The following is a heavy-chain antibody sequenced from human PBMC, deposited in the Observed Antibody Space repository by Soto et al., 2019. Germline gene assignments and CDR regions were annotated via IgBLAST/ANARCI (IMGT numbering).Heavy chain of an antibody. CDR2: ISYDGNNK. CDR3: AREYCSRTSCLNWFDP. D-gene: IGHD2-2*01. CDR1: GFTYSTYT. Sequence: HPGGSLRLSCAASGFTYSTYTMHWVRQAPGKGLEWVAVISYDGNNKFYADSVKGRFTISRDNAKKSLYLQMNSLSAEDTAVYYCAREYCSRTSCLNWFDPWGQGTLVTVSS. J-gene: IGHJ5*02. V-gene: IGHV3-30-3*01.